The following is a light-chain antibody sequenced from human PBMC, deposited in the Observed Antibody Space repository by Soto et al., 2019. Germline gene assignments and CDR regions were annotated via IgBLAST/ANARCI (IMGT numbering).Light chain of an antibody. V-gene: IGKV3-20*01. CDR1: QGVSSGY. CDR2: GTS. CDR3: QQYGSLPRT. Sequence: IVLTQSPGTLSLSPGERATLSCRARQGVSSGYLAWYQQNPGQAPRLLISGTSSRATGIPDRFSGSGSGTDFTLTISRLEPEDFAVYYCQQYGSLPRTFGQGTKVEIK. J-gene: IGKJ1*01.